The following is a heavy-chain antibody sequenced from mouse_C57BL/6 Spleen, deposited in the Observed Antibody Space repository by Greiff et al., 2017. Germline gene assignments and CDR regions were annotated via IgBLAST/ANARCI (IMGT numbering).Heavy chain of an antibody. D-gene: IGHD2-4*01. Sequence: EVKLMESGGGLVQSGRSLRLSCATSGFTFSDFYLEWVRPAPGKGLEWIAASRNKANDYTTEYSASVKGRFIVSRDTSQSILYLQMNALRAEDTAIYYCARMPVYYDYDWFAYWGQGTLVTVSA. V-gene: IGHV7-1*01. J-gene: IGHJ3*01. CDR3: ARMPVYYDYDWFAY. CDR2: SRNKANDYTT. CDR1: GFTFSDFY.